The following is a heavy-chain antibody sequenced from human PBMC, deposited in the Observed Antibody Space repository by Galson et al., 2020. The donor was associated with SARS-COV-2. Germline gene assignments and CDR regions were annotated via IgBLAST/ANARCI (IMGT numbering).Heavy chain of an antibody. Sequence: SVKVSCKASVFTFSKSTVQWVRPARGQRPEWIGWIVVGSRNTNYAQDFHERATITRHMSTSTAYMALSSLRSDDTAVYYCAAGGGKFRYYYNYTLDVWGQGTTVTVSS. V-gene: IGHV1-58*01. CDR3: AAGGGKFRYYYNYTLDV. CDR1: VFTFSKST. CDR2: IVVGSRNT. J-gene: IGHJ6*02. D-gene: IGHD2-15*01.